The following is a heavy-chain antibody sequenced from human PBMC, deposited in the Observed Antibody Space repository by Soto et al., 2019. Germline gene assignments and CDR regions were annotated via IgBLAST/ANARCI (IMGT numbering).Heavy chain of an antibody. Sequence: GESLNTSCQGSGYDFTNYWISWVPQMPGKGLEWMGRIDPSDSYTTYNPSFQGHVTMSADKCITTAYLQWSGLKASDTAIYYCARLQYDILTGAHDHWGQGTTVTVSS. J-gene: IGHJ4*02. CDR2: IDPSDSYT. V-gene: IGHV5-10-1*01. D-gene: IGHD3-9*01. CDR1: GYDFTNYW. CDR3: ARLQYDILTGAHDH.